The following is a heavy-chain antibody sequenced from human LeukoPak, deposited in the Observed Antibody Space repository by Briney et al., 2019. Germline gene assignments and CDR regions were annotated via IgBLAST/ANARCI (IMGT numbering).Heavy chain of an antibody. CDR3: AKTLWGGFDY. J-gene: IGHJ4*02. Sequence: GASLRLSCAASGFTFSNYAMTWVRQAPGKGLECVSDISGGGGTTYYADSVKGRFTISRDNSKNTLYLQMNSLTAEDTAVYYCAKTLWGGFDYWGQGILVTVSS. CDR2: ISGGGGTT. D-gene: IGHD3-16*01. V-gene: IGHV3-23*01. CDR1: GFTFSNYA.